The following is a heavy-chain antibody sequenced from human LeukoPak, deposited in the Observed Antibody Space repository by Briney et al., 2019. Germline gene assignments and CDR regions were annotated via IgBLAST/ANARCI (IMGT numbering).Heavy chain of an antibody. CDR2: INHSGST. CDR1: GGSFSAYY. V-gene: IGHV4-34*01. D-gene: IGHD2-21*02. CDR3: ARGGLSIVVVTATVRRWFDP. J-gene: IGHJ5*02. Sequence: SETLSLTCAVYGGSFSAYYWSWIRQPPGKGLEWIGEINHSGSTNYNPSLKSRVTISVDTSKNQFSLKLSSVTAADTAVYYCARGGLSIVVVTATVRRWFDPWGQGTLVTVSS.